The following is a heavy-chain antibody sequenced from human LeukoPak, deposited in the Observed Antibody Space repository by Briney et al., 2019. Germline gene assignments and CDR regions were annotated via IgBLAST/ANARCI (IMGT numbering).Heavy chain of an antibody. V-gene: IGHV3-48*01. Sequence: PGGSLRLSCAASGFTFSSYAMNWVRQAPGKGLEWLSYINSRNTMYYADSVKGRFTISRDNAESSLYLQMNSLRAEDTAAYYCARVPVEMDVWGKGTTVTVSS. CDR3: ARVPVEMDV. D-gene: IGHD5-24*01. J-gene: IGHJ6*04. CDR1: GFTFSSYA. CDR2: INSRNTM.